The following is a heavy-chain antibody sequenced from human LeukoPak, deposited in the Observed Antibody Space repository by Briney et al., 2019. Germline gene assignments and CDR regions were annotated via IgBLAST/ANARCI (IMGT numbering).Heavy chain of an antibody. V-gene: IGHV3-21*01. Sequence: GGSLRLSCAASGFTFTNYWMNWVRQAPGKGLEWVSSISSSSSYIYYADSVKGRFTISRGNAKNSLYLQMNSLRAEDTAVYYCARDGALWFGELLYQPFYYFDYWGQGTLVTVSS. CDR1: GFTFTNYW. J-gene: IGHJ4*02. CDR3: ARDGALWFGELLYQPFYYFDY. CDR2: ISSSSSYI. D-gene: IGHD3-10*01.